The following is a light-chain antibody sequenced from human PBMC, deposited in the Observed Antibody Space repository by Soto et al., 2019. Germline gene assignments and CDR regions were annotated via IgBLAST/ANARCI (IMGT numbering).Light chain of an antibody. V-gene: IGKV3-20*01. CDR1: QTVLSSY. J-gene: IGKJ1*01. CDR3: QQYGNPPQT. Sequence: EIVLTQSPGTLSLSPGEPVTLSCRASQTVLSSYVAWYQQKPGQAPRLLIYGASSRATGIPDSFSGGGSGTDLTLTISRLEPEDFGIYFCQQYGNPPQTFGQGTKVEIK. CDR2: GAS.